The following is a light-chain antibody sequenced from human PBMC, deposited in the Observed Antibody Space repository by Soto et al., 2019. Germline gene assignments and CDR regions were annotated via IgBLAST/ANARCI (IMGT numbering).Light chain of an antibody. CDR3: QQYYSPPWT. CDR1: QSVLYSSDNKKY. CDR2: WAS. Sequence: DIVMTQSPDSLAVFLGERATITCKSSQSVLYSSDNKKYLAWFQQKSGQPPKLLIYWASTRDSGVPDRFSGSESRTDFTLTISSLQAEDVAVYYCQQYYSPPWTFGQGTKVEIK. J-gene: IGKJ1*01. V-gene: IGKV4-1*01.